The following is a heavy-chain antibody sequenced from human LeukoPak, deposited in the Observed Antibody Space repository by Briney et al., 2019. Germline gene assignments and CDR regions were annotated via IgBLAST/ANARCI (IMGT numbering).Heavy chain of an antibody. CDR3: ARVHAQIVVVPAHPNYYYYGMDV. J-gene: IGHJ6*02. CDR1: GFTVSSNY. D-gene: IGHD2-2*01. Sequence: GGSLRLSCAASGFTVSSNYMSWVRQAPGKGLEWVSVIYSGGSTYYADSVKGRFTISRDNSKNTLYLQMNSLRAEDTAVYYCARVHAQIVVVPAHPNYYYYGMDVWGQGTTVTVSS. CDR2: IYSGGST. V-gene: IGHV3-53*05.